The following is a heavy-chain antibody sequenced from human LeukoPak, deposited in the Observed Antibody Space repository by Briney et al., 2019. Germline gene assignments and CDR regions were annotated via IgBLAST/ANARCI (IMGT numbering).Heavy chain of an antibody. CDR1: GGTFSSYA. CDR3: ARDFAVAGTGYP. CDR2: IIPIFGTA. J-gene: IGHJ5*02. Sequence: SVKVSYKASGGTFSSYAISWVRQAPGQGLEWMGGIIPIFGTANYAQKFQGRVTITADESTSTAYMELSSLRSEDTAVYYCARDFAVAGTGYPWGQGTLVTVSS. D-gene: IGHD6-19*01. V-gene: IGHV1-69*13.